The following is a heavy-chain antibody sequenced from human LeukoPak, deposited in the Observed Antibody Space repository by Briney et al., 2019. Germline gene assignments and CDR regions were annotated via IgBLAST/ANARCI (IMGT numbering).Heavy chain of an antibody. Sequence: GASVKVSCKASGYTFTGYYMHWVRQAPGQGLEWMGWINPNSGGTNYAQKFQGRVTMTRDTSISTAYMELSRLRSDDTAVYYCAREWGEAVAGNYDAFDIWGQGTMVTVSS. J-gene: IGHJ3*02. CDR2: INPNSGGT. V-gene: IGHV1-2*02. CDR1: GYTFTGYY. D-gene: IGHD6-19*01. CDR3: AREWGEAVAGNYDAFDI.